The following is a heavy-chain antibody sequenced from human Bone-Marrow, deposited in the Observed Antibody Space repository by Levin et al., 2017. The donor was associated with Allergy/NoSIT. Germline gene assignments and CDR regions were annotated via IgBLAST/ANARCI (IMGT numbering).Heavy chain of an antibody. J-gene: IGHJ6*03. CDR2: ISGSGGST. Sequence: SCAASGFTFSSYAMSWVRQAPGKGLEWVSAISGSGGSTYYADSVKGRFTISRDNSKNTLYLQMNSLRAEDTAVYYCAKGRKYCSGGSCYYYYMDVWGKGTTVTVSS. V-gene: IGHV3-23*01. D-gene: IGHD2-15*01. CDR3: AKGRKYCSGGSCYYYYMDV. CDR1: GFTFSSYA.